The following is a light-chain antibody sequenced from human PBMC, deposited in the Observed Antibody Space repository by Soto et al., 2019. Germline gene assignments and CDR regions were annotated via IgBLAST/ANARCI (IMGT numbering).Light chain of an antibody. CDR3: QQFNSYPHGVT. J-gene: IGKJ5*01. Sequence: AIQLTQSPSSLSASVGDRVTITCRASQGISSALAWYQQKPGKAPKLLIYDASSLESGVPSRFSGSGSGTDSTLTISTLQPEDFATYYCQQFNSYPHGVTFGQGTRLEIK. CDR1: QGISSA. V-gene: IGKV1-13*02. CDR2: DAS.